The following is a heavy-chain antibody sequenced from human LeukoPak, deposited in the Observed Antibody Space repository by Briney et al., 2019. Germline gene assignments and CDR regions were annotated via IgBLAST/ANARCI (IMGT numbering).Heavy chain of an antibody. J-gene: IGHJ4*02. CDR3: ARDAAEYYYGSGSSYFDY. V-gene: IGHV4-39*07. CDR2: IYYGGST. CDR1: GGSISRNSDY. D-gene: IGHD3-10*01. Sequence: SETLSLTCTVSGGSISRNSDYWGWIRQPPGKGLEWIGSIYYGGSTYYNPSLKSRVTISVDTSKNQFSLKLSSVTVADTAVYYCARDAAEYYYGSGSSYFDYWGLGNLVTVSS.